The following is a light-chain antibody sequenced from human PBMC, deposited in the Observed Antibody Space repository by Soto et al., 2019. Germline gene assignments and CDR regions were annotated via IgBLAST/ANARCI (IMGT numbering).Light chain of an antibody. CDR1: QSVSSY. J-gene: IGKJ1*01. V-gene: IGKV3-11*01. CDR3: QQRSNWPWT. Sequence: EIVLTQSPATLSLSPGGRATLSCRASQSVSSYLAWYQQKPGQAPRLLIYDESTRATGIPARFSGSGSGTDFTLTISSLEPEDFAVYFCQQRSNWPWTFGQGTKVDIK. CDR2: DES.